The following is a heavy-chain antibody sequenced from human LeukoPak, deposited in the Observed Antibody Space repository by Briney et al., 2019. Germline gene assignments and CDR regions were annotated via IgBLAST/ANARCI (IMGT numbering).Heavy chain of an antibody. Sequence: ASVKVSCKASGYTFTGYYVHWVRQAPGQGLEWMGWINPNSGDTNYAQKFQGRVTMTRDTSISTAYMELSRLRSDDTAVYYCARRGYYYDSSGYSDAFDIWGQGTMVTVSS. V-gene: IGHV1-2*02. CDR3: ARRGYYYDSSGYSDAFDI. D-gene: IGHD3-22*01. J-gene: IGHJ3*02. CDR1: GYTFTGYY. CDR2: INPNSGDT.